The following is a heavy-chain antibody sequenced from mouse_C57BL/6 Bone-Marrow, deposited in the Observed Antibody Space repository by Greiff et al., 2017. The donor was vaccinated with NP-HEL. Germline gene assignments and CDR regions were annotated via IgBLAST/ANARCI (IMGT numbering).Heavy chain of an antibody. D-gene: IGHD1-1*01. CDR1: GFTFSDYG. V-gene: IGHV5-17*01. CDR3: ARGGITTVYYAMDY. Sequence: EVQVVESGGGLVKPGGSLKLSCAASGFTFSDYGMHWVRQAPEKGLEWVAYISSGSSTIYYADTVKGRFTISRDNAKNTLFLQMTSLRSEDTAMYYCARGGITTVYYAMDYWGQGTSVTVSS. J-gene: IGHJ4*01. CDR2: ISSGSSTI.